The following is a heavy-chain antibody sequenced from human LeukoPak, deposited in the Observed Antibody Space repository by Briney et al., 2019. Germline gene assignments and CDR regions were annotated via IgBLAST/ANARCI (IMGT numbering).Heavy chain of an antibody. Sequence: SETLSLTCTVSGGSISSSSYFWSWIRQPPGKGLEWIGEINHRGSTNYNPSLKSRVTISVDTSKNQFSLKLSSVTAADTAVYYCARGGGKNWFDPWGQGTLVTVSS. V-gene: IGHV4-39*07. CDR1: GGSISSSSYF. CDR2: INHRGST. CDR3: ARGGGKNWFDP. J-gene: IGHJ5*02. D-gene: IGHD3-16*01.